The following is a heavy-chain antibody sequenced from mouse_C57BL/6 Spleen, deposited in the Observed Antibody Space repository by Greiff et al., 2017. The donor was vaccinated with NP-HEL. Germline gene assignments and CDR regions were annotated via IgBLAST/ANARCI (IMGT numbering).Heavy chain of an antibody. CDR1: GYSITSGYD. CDR3: ARDDGYPFAY. Sequence: EVQGVESGPGMVKPSQSLSLTCTVTGYSITSGYDWHWIRHFPGNKLEWMGYISYSGSTNYNPSLKSRISITHDTSKNHFFLKLNSVTTEDTATYYCARDDGYPFAYWGQGTLVTVSA. J-gene: IGHJ3*01. D-gene: IGHD2-3*01. V-gene: IGHV3-1*01. CDR2: ISYSGST.